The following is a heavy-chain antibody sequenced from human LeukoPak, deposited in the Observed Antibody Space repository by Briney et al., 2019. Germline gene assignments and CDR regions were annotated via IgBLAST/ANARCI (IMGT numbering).Heavy chain of an antibody. D-gene: IGHD2-15*01. CDR3: ASTPPYRHVDY. J-gene: IGHJ4*02. CDR1: GFTLSSYA. CDR2: ISGSGGST. Sequence: GGSLRLSCAASGFTLSSYAMSWVRQAPGKGLEWVSAISGSGGSTYYADSVKGRFAISRDNSKNTQSLQMNSLRAEDTAVYYCASTPPYRHVDYWGQGALVTVSS. V-gene: IGHV3-23*01.